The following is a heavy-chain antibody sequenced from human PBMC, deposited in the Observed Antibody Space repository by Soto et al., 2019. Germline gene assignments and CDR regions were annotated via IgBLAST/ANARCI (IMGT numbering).Heavy chain of an antibody. CDR1: GFTFNTHG. CDR2: IWYDGGNR. D-gene: IGHD3-3*01. J-gene: IGHJ6*02. V-gene: IGHV3-33*01. CDR3: ARDLAYSDLWSGYNTRYYFGMDV. Sequence: PGGSLRLSCAGSGFTFNTHGMHWVRQAPGKGLEWVAVIWYDGGNRYYADSVRGRFTISRDDSKNTLYLQMNSLRAEDTAIYYCARDLAYSDLWSGYNTRYYFGMDVWGQGTTVTVSS.